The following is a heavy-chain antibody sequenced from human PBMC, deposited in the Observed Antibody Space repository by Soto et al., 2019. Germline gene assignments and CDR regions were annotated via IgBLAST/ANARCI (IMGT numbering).Heavy chain of an antibody. J-gene: IGHJ3*02. CDR3: ARERWYSSSFPDAFDI. V-gene: IGHV3-48*03. D-gene: IGHD6-6*01. CDR2: ISSSGSTI. Sequence: GGSLTLACAASGFTFSSYEMNWVRQAPGKGLEWVSYISSSGSTIYYADSVKGRFTISRDNAKNSLYLQMNSLRAEDTAVYYCARERWYSSSFPDAFDIWGQGTMVTVSS. CDR1: GFTFSSYE.